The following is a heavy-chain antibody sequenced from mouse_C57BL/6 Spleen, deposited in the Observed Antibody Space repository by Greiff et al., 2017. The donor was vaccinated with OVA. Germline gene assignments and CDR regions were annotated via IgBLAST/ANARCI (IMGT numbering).Heavy chain of an antibody. Sequence: QVQLQQPGAELVKPGASVKLSCKASGYTFTSYWMHWVKQRPGRGLGWIGRIDPNSGGTKYNEKFKSKATLTVDKPSSTAYMQLSSLTSEDSAVYYCATEGDYPFAYWGQGTLVTVSA. CDR1: GYTFTSYW. J-gene: IGHJ3*01. D-gene: IGHD2-4*01. V-gene: IGHV1-72*01. CDR2: IDPNSGGT. CDR3: ATEGDYPFAY.